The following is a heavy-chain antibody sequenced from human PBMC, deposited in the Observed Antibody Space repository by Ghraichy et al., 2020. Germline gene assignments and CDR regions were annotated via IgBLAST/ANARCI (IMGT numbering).Heavy chain of an antibody. V-gene: IGHV4-39*01. CDR3: ARLGFDSSWSDPSGGWFDP. D-gene: IGHD6-13*01. CDR2: IYYSGST. J-gene: IGHJ5*02. Sequence: SETLSLTCTVSGDSISSSSYYWGWIRQPPGKGLEWIGSIYYSGSTYYNPSLKSRVTISVDTSKNQFSLKLSSVTAADTAVYYCARLGFDSSWSDPSGGWFDPWGQGTLVTVSS. CDR1: GDSISSSSYY.